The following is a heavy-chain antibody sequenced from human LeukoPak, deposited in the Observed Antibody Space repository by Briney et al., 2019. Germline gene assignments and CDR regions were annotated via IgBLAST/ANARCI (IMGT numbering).Heavy chain of an antibody. CDR1: GGSISSYY. CDR2: IYYSGST. CDR3: AKQAPISALSDYGGTNYYYYYGMDV. D-gene: IGHD4-23*01. J-gene: IGHJ6*02. V-gene: IGHV4-59*08. Sequence: SETLLLTCTVSGGSISSYYWSWIRQPPGKGLEWLGYIYYSGSTNYNPSLKSRVTISVDTSKNQFSLKLSSLTAADTAGDYCAKQAPISALSDYGGTNYYYYYGMDVWGQGTTVTVSS.